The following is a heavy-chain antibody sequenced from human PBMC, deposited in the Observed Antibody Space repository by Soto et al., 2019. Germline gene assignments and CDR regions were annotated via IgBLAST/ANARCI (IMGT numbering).Heavy chain of an antibody. Sequence: GGSLRLSCAASGFTFSTYGMNWVRQAPVKGLEWVSFISSSSTTTYYADSVKGRFTISRDNSKNTLYLQMNSLRAEDTAVYYCARDLESPTLGGYYDSSGYKSHAFDIWGQGTMVTVSS. J-gene: IGHJ3*02. CDR2: ISSSSTTT. V-gene: IGHV3-48*01. CDR1: GFTFSTYG. D-gene: IGHD3-22*01. CDR3: ARDLESPTLGGYYDSSGYKSHAFDI.